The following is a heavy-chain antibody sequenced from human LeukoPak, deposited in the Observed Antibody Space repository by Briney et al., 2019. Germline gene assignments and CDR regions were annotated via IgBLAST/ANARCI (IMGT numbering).Heavy chain of an antibody. Sequence: GGSVKVSCKASGCTFSSYAISWVRQAPGQGLEWMGCISTICGTAYYAQKFQGRVTITADESTNTAYVELSSLRAEDTAVYYCARAGYSSIWVESYFDYWGQGTLVTVSS. CDR3: ARAGYSSIWVESYFDY. V-gene: IGHV1-69*13. CDR1: GCTFSSYA. D-gene: IGHD6-13*01. J-gene: IGHJ4*02. CDR2: ISTICGTA.